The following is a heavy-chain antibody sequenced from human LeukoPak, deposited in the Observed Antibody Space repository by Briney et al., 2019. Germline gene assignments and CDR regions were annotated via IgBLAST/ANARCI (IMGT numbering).Heavy chain of an antibody. CDR2: ICGSGGST. J-gene: IGHJ4*02. V-gene: IGHV3-23*01. Sequence: GSLRLFCAASGFTFSSYAMSWVRQAPGGGLEWVSAICGSGGSTYYADSVKGRFTISRDNSKNTLYLQMNSLRAEDTAVYYCAKVPTRFLEWLPHFDYWGQGTLVTVSS. CDR1: GFTFSSYA. D-gene: IGHD3-3*01. CDR3: AKVPTRFLEWLPHFDY.